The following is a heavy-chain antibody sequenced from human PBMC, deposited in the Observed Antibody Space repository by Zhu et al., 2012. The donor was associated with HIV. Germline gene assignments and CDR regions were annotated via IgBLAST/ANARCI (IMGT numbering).Heavy chain of an antibody. J-gene: IGHJ6*03. D-gene: IGHD3-10*01. CDR1: GFTFSDYY. V-gene: IGHV3-11*04. CDR3: AREAKFGESDYYYMDV. CDR2: MSSSGDTI. Sequence: QVQLVESGGGLVKPGGSLRLSCAASGFTFSDYYMSWIRQAPGKGLEWGSYMSSSGDTIYYADSVKGRFTISRDNVQNSLYLQMNSLGAEDTAVYYCAREAKFGESDYYYMDVVGQRDHGHRLL.